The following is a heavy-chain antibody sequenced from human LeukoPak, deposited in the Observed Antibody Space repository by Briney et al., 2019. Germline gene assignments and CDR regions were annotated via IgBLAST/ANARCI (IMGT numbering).Heavy chain of an antibody. V-gene: IGHV1-46*01. CDR3: ARDLRITIFGVVNYYYYMDV. CDR1: GYTFTCYY. CDR2: INPSGGST. Sequence: GASVKVSCKASGYTFTCYYMHWVRQAPGQGLEWMGIINPSGGSTSYAQKFQGRVTMTRDTSTSTVYMELSSLRSEDTAVYYCARDLRITIFGVVNYYYYMDVWGKGTTVTVSS. J-gene: IGHJ6*03. D-gene: IGHD3-3*01.